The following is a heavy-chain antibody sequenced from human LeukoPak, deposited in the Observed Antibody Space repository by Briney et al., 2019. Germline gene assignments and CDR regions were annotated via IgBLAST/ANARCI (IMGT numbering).Heavy chain of an antibody. CDR1: GYTFTGYY. J-gene: IGHJ4*02. D-gene: IGHD3-22*01. V-gene: IGHV1-2*02. Sequence: ASVKVSCKASGYTFTGYYIHWVRQAPGQGLEWMGWINPNSGGTNYAQKFQGRVTMTRDTSISTAYMELSRLRSDDTAVYYCARMYYYDSSAHGSGHYFDYWGQGTLVTVSS. CDR3: ARMYYYDSSAHGSGHYFDY. CDR2: INPNSGGT.